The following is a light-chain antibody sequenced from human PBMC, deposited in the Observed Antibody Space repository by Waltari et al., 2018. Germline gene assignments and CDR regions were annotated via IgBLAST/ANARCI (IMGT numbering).Light chain of an antibody. V-gene: IGLV3-19*01. Sequence: SSELTQDPTVSVALGQTVRITCQGDSLRRYYPSWYQQRPGQAPILVFYGQSSRPSGSQGRFAGSISGNTASLTSTGAQAEDEADYYCHSRDSSSTRFFGGGTRLTV. CDR1: SLRRYY. CDR3: HSRDSSSTRF. CDR2: GQS. J-gene: IGLJ2*01.